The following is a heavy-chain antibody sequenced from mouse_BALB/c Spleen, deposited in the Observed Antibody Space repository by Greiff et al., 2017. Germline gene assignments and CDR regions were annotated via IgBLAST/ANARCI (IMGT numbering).Heavy chain of an antibody. J-gene: IGHJ4*01. CDR2: ISSGSSTI. V-gene: IGHV5-17*02. CDR1: GFTFSSFG. D-gene: IGHD1-1*01. CDR3: ASRSYGNAMDY. Sequence: EVMLVESGGGLVQPGGSRKLSCAASGFTFSSFGMHWVRQAPEKGLEWVAYISSGSSTIYYADTVKGRFTISRDNPKNTLFLQMTSLRSEDTAMYYCASRSYGNAMDYWGQGTSVTVSS.